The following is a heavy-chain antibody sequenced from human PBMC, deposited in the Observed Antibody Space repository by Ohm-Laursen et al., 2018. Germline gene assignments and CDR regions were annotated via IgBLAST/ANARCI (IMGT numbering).Heavy chain of an antibody. Sequence: GSLRLSCAAPGFTFRNYGMTWARQAPGKRLEWVAGIGGSGSSTYYADSVTGRFTISRDNPKNTLYLQMNSLRAEDTAVYYCARDGLPGAFDIWGQGTMVTVSS. D-gene: IGHD3/OR15-3a*01. J-gene: IGHJ3*02. CDR3: ARDGLPGAFDI. CDR1: GFTFRNYG. CDR2: IGGSGSST. V-gene: IGHV3-23*01.